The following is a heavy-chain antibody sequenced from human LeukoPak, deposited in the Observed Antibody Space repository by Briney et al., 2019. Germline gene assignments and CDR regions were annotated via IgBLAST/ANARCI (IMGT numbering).Heavy chain of an antibody. J-gene: IGHJ3*02. CDR3: AKDSGRGAFDI. Sequence: PGGSLRLSCAASGFTVSSNYMSWVRQAPGKGLEWVSIIYSGGSTYYADSVKGRFTISRDNSKNTLYLQMNSLRAEDTAVYYCAKDSGRGAFDIWGQGTMVTVSS. CDR1: GFTVSSNY. D-gene: IGHD1-26*01. V-gene: IGHV3-53*01. CDR2: IYSGGST.